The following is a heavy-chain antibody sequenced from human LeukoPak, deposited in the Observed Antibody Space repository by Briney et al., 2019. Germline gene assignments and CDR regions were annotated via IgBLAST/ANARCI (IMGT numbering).Heavy chain of an antibody. CDR1: GFTFSSYG. D-gene: IGHD5-24*01. V-gene: IGHV3-30*18. Sequence: GRSLRLFCAASGFTFSSYGMHWVRQAPGKGLEWVAVISYDGSNKYYADSVKGRLTISRDNSKNTLYLQMNSLRAEDTAVYYCAKMAQNFDYWGQGTPVTVSS. CDR3: AKMAQNFDY. CDR2: ISYDGSNK. J-gene: IGHJ4*02.